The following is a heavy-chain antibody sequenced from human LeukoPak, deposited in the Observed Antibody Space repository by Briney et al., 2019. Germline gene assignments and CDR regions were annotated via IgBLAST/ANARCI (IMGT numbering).Heavy chain of an antibody. D-gene: IGHD1-26*01. CDR1: GFTFSRYW. CDR2: MNSDGSST. CDR3: EKGGGADTFDF. Sequence: PAGSLRLSCAASGFTFSRYWMQWVRQTPGKGLVWVSRMNSDGSSTTYADSVKGRFTISRDNAKNTLFLQMNSLRDEDTDIYYCEKGGGADTFDFWGQGILVVVSS. V-gene: IGHV3-74*01. J-gene: IGHJ4*02.